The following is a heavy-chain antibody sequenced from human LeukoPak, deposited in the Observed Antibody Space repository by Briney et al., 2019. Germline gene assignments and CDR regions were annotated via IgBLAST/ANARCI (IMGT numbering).Heavy chain of an antibody. J-gene: IGHJ5*02. D-gene: IGHD6-19*01. V-gene: IGHV3-30*03. CDR3: ARAAVAGDNWFDP. CDR1: GFTFSGYA. Sequence: PGGSLRLSCAASGFTFSGYAMHWVRQAPGKGLEWVAVMSYDGSNKYYVDSVKGRFTVSRDNSKNTLYLQMNSLRAEDTAVYYCARAAVAGDNWFDPWGQGTLVTVSS. CDR2: MSYDGSNK.